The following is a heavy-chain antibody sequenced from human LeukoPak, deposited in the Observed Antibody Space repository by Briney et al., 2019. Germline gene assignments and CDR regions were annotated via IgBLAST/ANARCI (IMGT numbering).Heavy chain of an antibody. Sequence: SETLSLTCTVSGGSISSSNCYWGWVRQPPGKGLEWIGSLSYGGSPYHSPSLKSRLTISVDTSKNQFSLKLRSVAAADTAVYYCARHRDGYFTNFDNWGQGTLVTVSS. CDR3: ARHRDGYFTNFDN. CDR2: LSYGGSP. D-gene: IGHD3-22*01. V-gene: IGHV4-39*01. J-gene: IGHJ4*02. CDR1: GGSISSSNCY.